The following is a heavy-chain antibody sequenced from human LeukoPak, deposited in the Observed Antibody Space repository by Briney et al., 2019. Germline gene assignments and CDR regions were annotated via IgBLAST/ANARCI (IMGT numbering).Heavy chain of an antibody. Sequence: GGSLRLSCAASGFTFSSYGMHWVRQAPGKGLEWVAVIWYDGSNKYYADSVKGRFTISRDNSKNTLYLQMNSLRAEDTAVYYCARALGAHNYFDYWGRGTLVTVSS. CDR2: IWYDGSNK. D-gene: IGHD3-16*01. V-gene: IGHV3-33*01. J-gene: IGHJ4*01. CDR1: GFTFSSYG. CDR3: ARALGAHNYFDY.